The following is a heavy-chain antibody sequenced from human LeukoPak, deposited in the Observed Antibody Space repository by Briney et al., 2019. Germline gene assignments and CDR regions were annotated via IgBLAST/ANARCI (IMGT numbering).Heavy chain of an antibody. J-gene: IGHJ4*02. Sequence: SETLSLTCAVYGGSFSGYYWSWIRQPPGKGLEWIGEINHSGSTNYNPSLKSRVTISVDTPKMQFSLELSSVTAADTAVYYCARRSRGGSYYFDYWGQGTLVTVSS. D-gene: IGHD1-26*01. CDR1: GGSFSGYY. CDR2: INHSGST. V-gene: IGHV4-34*01. CDR3: ARRSRGGSYYFDY.